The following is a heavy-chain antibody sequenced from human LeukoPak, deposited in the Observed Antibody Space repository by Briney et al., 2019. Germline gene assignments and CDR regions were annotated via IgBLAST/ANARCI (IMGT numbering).Heavy chain of an antibody. CDR2: INSDGSSI. V-gene: IGHV3-74*01. CDR1: GFTFSSHW. D-gene: IGHD1-26*01. CDR3: AREGGSYHADC. J-gene: IGHJ4*02. Sequence: GSLRLSCAASGFTFSSHWMHWVRQAPGKGLVWVSRINSDGSSISYADSVKGRFTISRDNSKNTLYLQMSSLRVEDTAVYYCAREGGSYHADCRGQGTLVTVSS.